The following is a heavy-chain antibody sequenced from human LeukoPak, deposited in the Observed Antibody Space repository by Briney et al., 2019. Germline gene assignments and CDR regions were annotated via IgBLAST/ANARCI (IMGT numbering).Heavy chain of an antibody. D-gene: IGHD3-22*01. CDR2: ISGSGGST. CDR3: AKGHSMIVVVIGAFDI. J-gene: IGHJ3*02. V-gene: IGHV3-23*01. CDR1: GFTFSSYA. Sequence: GGSLRLSCAASGFTFSSYAMSWVRQAPGKGLEWVSAISGSGGSTYYADSVKGRFTISRDNSKNTLYLQMNSLRAEDTAVYYCAKGHSMIVVVIGAFDIWGQGTMVTVSS.